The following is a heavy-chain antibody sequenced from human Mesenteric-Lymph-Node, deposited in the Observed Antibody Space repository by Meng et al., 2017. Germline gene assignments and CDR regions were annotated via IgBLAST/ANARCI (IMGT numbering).Heavy chain of an antibody. CDR2: ISSNGGST. Sequence: GESLKISCVASGFAFSNYAMYWVRQAPGKGLEYVAGISSNGGSTYYANSVKGRFATSRDNSKNTLYLQMDSLRAEDMAVYYCVSDGEQWLVRSPIYWGQGTQVTVSS. V-gene: IGHV3-64*01. CDR3: VSDGEQWLVRSPIY. J-gene: IGHJ4*01. CDR1: GFAFSNYA. D-gene: IGHD6-19*01.